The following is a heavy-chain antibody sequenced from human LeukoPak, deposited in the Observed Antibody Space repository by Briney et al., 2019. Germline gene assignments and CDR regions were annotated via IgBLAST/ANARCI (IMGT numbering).Heavy chain of an antibody. Sequence: PGGSLRLSCAASGFTFSSYSMNWVRQAPGKGLEWVSFISTSSNYIYYADSVKGRFTISRDNAKNSPYLQMNSLRAEDTAVYYCARDNWIEAHYFDYWGQGTLVTVSS. CDR1: GFTFSSYS. V-gene: IGHV3-21*01. D-gene: IGHD1-20*01. J-gene: IGHJ4*02. CDR2: ISTSSNYI. CDR3: ARDNWIEAHYFDY.